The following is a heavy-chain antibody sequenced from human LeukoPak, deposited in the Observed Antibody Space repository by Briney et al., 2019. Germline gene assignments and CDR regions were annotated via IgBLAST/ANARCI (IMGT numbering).Heavy chain of an antibody. CDR3: ARENNFGSGMDV. CDR2: ISWNSGSI. D-gene: IGHD3-10*01. J-gene: IGHJ6*02. CDR1: GFTFDDYA. V-gene: IGHV3-9*01. Sequence: GGSLRLSCAASGFTFDDYAMHWVRQAPGKGLEWVSGISWNSGSIGYADSVKGRFTISRDNAKNSLYLQMNSLRAEDTAVYYCARENNFGSGMDVWGQGTTVTVSS.